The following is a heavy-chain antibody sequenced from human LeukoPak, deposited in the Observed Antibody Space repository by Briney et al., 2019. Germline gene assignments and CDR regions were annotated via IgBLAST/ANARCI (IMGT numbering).Heavy chain of an antibody. CDR3: ARARDRAQTSNFDY. Sequence: ASVKVSCKASGGTFSSYAISWVRQAPGQGLEWMGGIIPIFGTANYAQKFQGRVTITADKSTSTAYMELSSPRSEDTAVYYCARARDRAQTSNFDYWGQGTLVTVSS. CDR1: GGTFSSYA. D-gene: IGHD2-15*01. V-gene: IGHV1-69*06. J-gene: IGHJ4*02. CDR2: IIPIFGTA.